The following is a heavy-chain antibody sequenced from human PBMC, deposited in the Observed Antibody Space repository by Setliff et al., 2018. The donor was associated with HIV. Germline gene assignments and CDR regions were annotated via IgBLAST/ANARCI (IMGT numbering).Heavy chain of an antibody. CDR3: VRAPVYCAADCYPRYFEV. D-gene: IGHD2-21*01. V-gene: IGHV4-61*09. Sequence: PSETLSLTCTVSGGSIRSSSYYWGWIRQSGGKGLEWIGQIFMSGSADYDPSLESRVTISLDMSKNQFFSEMRSLTAADTAVYYCVRAPVYCAADCYPRYFEVWGQGALVTVSS. J-gene: IGHJ1*01. CDR2: IFMSGSA. CDR1: GGSIRSSSYY.